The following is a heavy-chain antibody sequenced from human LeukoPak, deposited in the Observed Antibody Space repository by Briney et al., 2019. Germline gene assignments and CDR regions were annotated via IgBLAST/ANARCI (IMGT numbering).Heavy chain of an antibody. CDR2: INPNGGGK. V-gene: IGHV1-2*02. D-gene: IGHD3-10*01. CDR3: AIWFGELSSPNWFDP. Sequence: GASVKVSCKASGYTFSGYYMHWVRQAPGQGLEWMGWINPNGGGKNYAQKFQGRVTMTRATSISTAYMELSRLRSDDTAVYYCAIWFGELSSPNWFDPWGQGTLVTVSS. CDR1: GYTFSGYY. J-gene: IGHJ5*02.